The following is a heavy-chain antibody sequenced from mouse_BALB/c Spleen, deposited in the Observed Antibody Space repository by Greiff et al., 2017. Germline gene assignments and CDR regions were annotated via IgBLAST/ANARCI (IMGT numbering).Heavy chain of an antibody. CDR1: GDSITSGY. J-gene: IGHJ4*01. D-gene: IGHD1-1*01. CDR2: ISYSGST. Sequence: EVKLQESGPSLVKPSQTLSLTCSVTGDSITSGYWNWIRKFPGNKLEYMGYISYSGSTYYNPSLKSRISITRDTSKNQYYLQLNSVTTEDTATYYCARCLTTIVARDYAMDYWGQGTSVTVSS. V-gene: IGHV3-8*02. CDR3: ARCLTTIVARDYAMDY.